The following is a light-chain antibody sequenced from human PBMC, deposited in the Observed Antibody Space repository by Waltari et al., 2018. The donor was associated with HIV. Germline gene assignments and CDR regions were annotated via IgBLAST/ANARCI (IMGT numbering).Light chain of an antibody. Sequence: IMLTPSPGTLSLSPGDGATLSCRASQTISTAYLAWYQQKPGQAPRLLVHTTTVRAAGIPDRFTGSGSGTDFTLSISRLEPEDFGVYYCQHYGASVTFGGGTKVDIK. V-gene: IGKV3-20*01. CDR3: QHYGASVT. J-gene: IGKJ4*01. CDR2: TTT. CDR1: QTISTAY.